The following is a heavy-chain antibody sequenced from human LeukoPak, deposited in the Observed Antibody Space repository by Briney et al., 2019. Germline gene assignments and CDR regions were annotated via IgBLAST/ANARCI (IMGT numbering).Heavy chain of an antibody. V-gene: IGHV4-4*02. CDR2: IYHSGST. D-gene: IGHD2-15*01. J-gene: IGHJ4*02. CDR3: ARGGPGTDIVVVVAATSPEYYFDY. CDR1: GGSISSSNW. Sequence: SETLSLTCAVSGGSISSSNWWSWVRQPPGKGLEWIGEIYHSGSTNYNPSLKSRVTISVDTSKNQFSPKLSSVTAADTAVYYCARGGPGTDIVVVVAATSPEYYFDYWGQGTLVTVSS.